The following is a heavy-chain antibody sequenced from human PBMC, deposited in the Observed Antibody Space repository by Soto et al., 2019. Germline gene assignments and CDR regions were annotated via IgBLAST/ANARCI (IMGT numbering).Heavy chain of an antibody. CDR3: ARMELVAGHYFDN. D-gene: IGHD6-19*01. V-gene: IGHV5-51*01. J-gene: IGHJ4*02. CDR2: IYPGDSDT. Sequence: GESLKISCKGSGYSFTSYWIGWARQMPGKGLEWMGIIYPGDSDTRYSPSFQGQVTISADKSISTAYLQWSSLKASDTAMYYCARMELVAGHYFDNWGQGTLVTAPQ. CDR1: GYSFTSYW.